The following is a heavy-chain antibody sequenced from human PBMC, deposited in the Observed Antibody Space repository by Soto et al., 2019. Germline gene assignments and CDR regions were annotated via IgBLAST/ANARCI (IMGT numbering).Heavy chain of an antibody. CDR3: AKDLRPDGRYDLDY. CDR2: IVGDASSI. CDR1: GFTFRTYA. V-gene: IGHV3-23*01. D-gene: IGHD2-15*01. Sequence: GGSLRLSCAAYGFTFRTYAMNWVRQAPGKGLEWVAVIVGDASSIDYADSVKGRFTISRDNSKNILYLQMTSLGVEDTATYFCAKDLRPDGRYDLDYWGQGTLVTVSS. J-gene: IGHJ4*02.